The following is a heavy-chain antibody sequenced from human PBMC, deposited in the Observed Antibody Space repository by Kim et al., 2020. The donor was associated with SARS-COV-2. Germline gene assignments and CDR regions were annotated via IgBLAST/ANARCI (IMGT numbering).Heavy chain of an antibody. J-gene: IGHJ3*02. D-gene: IGHD4-17*01. V-gene: IGHV5-51*01. Sequence: PPLQSQVTISADTSSSNAYLRWSSLKASDTAMYYCARHHDYGARYDAFDIWGQGTMVTVSS. CDR3: ARHHDYGARYDAFDI.